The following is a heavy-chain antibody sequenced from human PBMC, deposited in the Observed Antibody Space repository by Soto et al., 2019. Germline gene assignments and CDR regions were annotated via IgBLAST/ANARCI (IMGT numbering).Heavy chain of an antibody. Sequence: QVQLVESGGGVVQPGRSLRLSCAASGFTFSSYGMHWVRQAPGKGLEWEAIISYDGSDKYYADSVKGRFTISRDNSKNTLYLQMNSLRVEDTAVYYCGAGQSFSDYWGQGTLVTVSS. CDR3: GAGQSFSDY. D-gene: IGHD6-13*01. CDR1: GFTFSSYG. V-gene: IGHV3-30*03. J-gene: IGHJ4*02. CDR2: ISYDGSDK.